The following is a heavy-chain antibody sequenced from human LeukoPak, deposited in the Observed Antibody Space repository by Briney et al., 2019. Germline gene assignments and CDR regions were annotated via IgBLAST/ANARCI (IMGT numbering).Heavy chain of an antibody. D-gene: IGHD5-18*01. CDR3: ASGVDTAMVTWWY. CDR2: IYYSGST. V-gene: IGHV4-39*07. J-gene: IGHJ4*02. Sequence: SETLSLTCTVSGGSISSSSYYWGWIRQPPGKGLEWIGSIYYSGSTYYNPSLKSRVTISVDTSKNPFSLKLSSVTAADTAVYYCASGVDTAMVTWWYWGQGTLVTVSS. CDR1: GGSISSSSYY.